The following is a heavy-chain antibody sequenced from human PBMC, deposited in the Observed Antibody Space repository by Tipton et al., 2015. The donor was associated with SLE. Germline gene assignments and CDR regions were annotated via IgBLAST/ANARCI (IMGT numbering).Heavy chain of an antibody. Sequence: SLRLSCAASGFTFSAYWIHWVRQAPGKGLVWVARINGDASSTSYADSLKGRFTVSRDNTKNMVYLQMNGLRGEDAGVYYCARDLRPDNHWGQGTLVTVSS. J-gene: IGHJ4*02. V-gene: IGHV3-74*01. CDR2: INGDASST. CDR3: ARDLRPDNH. CDR1: GFTFSAYW. D-gene: IGHD5/OR15-5a*01.